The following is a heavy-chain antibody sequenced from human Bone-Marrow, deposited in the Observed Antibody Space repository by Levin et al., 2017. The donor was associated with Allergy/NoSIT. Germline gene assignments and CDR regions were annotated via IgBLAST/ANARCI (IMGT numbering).Heavy chain of an antibody. J-gene: IGHJ5*01. CDR2: MDYIGNT. CDR3: ATPGGYCSPAACFNS. D-gene: IGHD2-15*01. CDR1: GDSVSSNSYF. V-gene: IGHV4-39*01. Sequence: SETLSLTCTVSGDSVSSNSYFWHWIRQPPGKGLEGIGTMDYIGNTYYNASLKSRVTISVDTSKNQVSLKLISATVADTAVYYCATPGGYCSPAACFNSWGQGTLVTVSS.